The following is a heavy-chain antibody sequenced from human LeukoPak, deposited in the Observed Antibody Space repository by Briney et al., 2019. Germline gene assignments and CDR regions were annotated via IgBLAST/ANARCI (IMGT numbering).Heavy chain of an antibody. CDR2: MNPNSDNT. CDR1: GYTFTSYD. CDR3: ARGGRITIFGVVIRGNWFDP. J-gene: IGHJ5*02. D-gene: IGHD3-3*01. Sequence: ASVKVSCKASGYTFTSYDINWVRQATGQGLEWMGWMNPNSDNTGYAQKFQGRVTITRNTSISTAYMELSSLRSEDTAVYYCARGGRITIFGVVIRGNWFDPWGQGTLVTVSS. V-gene: IGHV1-8*03.